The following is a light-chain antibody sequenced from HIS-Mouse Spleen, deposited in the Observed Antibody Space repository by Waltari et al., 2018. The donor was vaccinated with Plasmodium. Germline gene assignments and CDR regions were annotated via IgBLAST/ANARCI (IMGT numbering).Light chain of an antibody. Sequence: QSALTQPASVSGSPGQSITISCTGTSSDVGGYNYVSWYQQHPGKAPKLMIYEVSNRPSGVSKRLPGSKSGNTASLTIAGLQAEDEADYYCSSYTSSSTWVFGGGTKLTVL. CDR3: SSYTSSSTWV. V-gene: IGLV2-14*01. CDR1: SSDVGGYNY. J-gene: IGLJ3*02. CDR2: EVS.